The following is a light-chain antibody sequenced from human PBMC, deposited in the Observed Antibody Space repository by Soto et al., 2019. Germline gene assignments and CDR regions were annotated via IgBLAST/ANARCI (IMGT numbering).Light chain of an antibody. V-gene: IGKV1-5*03. CDR1: QSVGMW. J-gene: IGKJ2*01. CDR3: QQYNSYPYT. CDR2: GAS. Sequence: DIELTQPPSTLSASVGDRVSITCRASQSVGMWLAWYQQKRGTAPKLLIFGASTLETDVPSRFSGGGSGAEFTLTITTLQPDDFATYFCQQYNSYPYTFGQGTLLEIK.